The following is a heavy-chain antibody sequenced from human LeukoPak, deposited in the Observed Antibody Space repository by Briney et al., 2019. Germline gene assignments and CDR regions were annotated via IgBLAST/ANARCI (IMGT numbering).Heavy chain of an antibody. V-gene: IGHV3-23*01. Sequence: GGSLRLSCAASGFTFSSYAMSWVRQAPGKGLEWVSAISGSGGSTYYADSVKGRFTISRDNSKNTLYLQMNSLRAEDTAVYYCAKIPEYSSGSTTYFDYWGQGTLVTVSS. J-gene: IGHJ4*02. CDR2: ISGSGGST. CDR3: AKIPEYSSGSTTYFDY. D-gene: IGHD6-19*01. CDR1: GFTFSSYA.